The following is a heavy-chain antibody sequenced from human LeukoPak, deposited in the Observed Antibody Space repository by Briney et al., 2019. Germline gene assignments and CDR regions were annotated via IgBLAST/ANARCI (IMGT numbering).Heavy chain of an antibody. CDR3: ARGLTVPGAKYYFDN. CDR2: IRSKTYGGTT. Sequence: GGSLRLSCAASGFTFDDYGLTWVRQAPGKGLEWVGFIRSKTYGGTTEFPASVKGRFSISRDDSRSIAYLQMNSLKPEDTALYYCARGLTVPGAKYYFDNWGQGTLVTVSS. CDR1: GFTFDDYG. D-gene: IGHD1-26*01. J-gene: IGHJ4*02. V-gene: IGHV3-49*04.